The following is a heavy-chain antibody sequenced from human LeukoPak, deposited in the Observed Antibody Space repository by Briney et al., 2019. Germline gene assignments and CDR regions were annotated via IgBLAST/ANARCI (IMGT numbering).Heavy chain of an antibody. CDR1: GFTFSSYA. CDR3: AKDQRYYDSSGYAPFLFDY. Sequence: PGGSLRLSCAASGFTFSSYAMSWVRQAPGKGLEWVSAISGSGGSTYYADSVKGRFTISRDNSKNTLYLQVNSLRAEDTAVYYCAKDQRYYDSSGYAPFLFDYWGQGTLVTVSS. D-gene: IGHD3-22*01. V-gene: IGHV3-23*01. J-gene: IGHJ4*02. CDR2: ISGSGGST.